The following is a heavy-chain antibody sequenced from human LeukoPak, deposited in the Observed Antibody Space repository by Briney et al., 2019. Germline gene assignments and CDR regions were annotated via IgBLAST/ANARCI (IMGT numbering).Heavy chain of an antibody. V-gene: IGHV4-59*01. CDR2: IYYSGST. J-gene: IGHJ4*02. CDR1: GGSISSYY. CDR3: AKDFEGMNYDILTGYRPSDY. Sequence: SETLSLTCTVSGGSISSYYWSWIRQPPGKGLEWIGYIYYSGSTNYNPSLKSRVTISVDTSKNQISLKLSSVTAADTAVYYCAKDFEGMNYDILTGYRPSDYWGQGTLVTVSS. D-gene: IGHD3-9*01.